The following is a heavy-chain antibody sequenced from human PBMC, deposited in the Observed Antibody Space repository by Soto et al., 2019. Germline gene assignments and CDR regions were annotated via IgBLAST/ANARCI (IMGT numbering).Heavy chain of an antibody. CDR1: GGSISSGGYY. CDR2: IYYSEIT. CDR3: ARSSTSANYFDY. V-gene: IGHV4-31*03. Sequence: QVQLQESGPGLVKPSQTLSLPCTVSGGSISSGGYYWIWIRQHPGKGLEWIGYIYYSEITYYNPSLKSRVTISVDTSKNPFALKLSSVTAADTAVYYCARSSTSANYFDYWGQGTLVTVSS. D-gene: IGHD2-2*01. J-gene: IGHJ4*02.